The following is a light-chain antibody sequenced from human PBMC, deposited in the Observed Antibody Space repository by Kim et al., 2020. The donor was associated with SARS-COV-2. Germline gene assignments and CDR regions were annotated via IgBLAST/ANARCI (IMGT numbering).Light chain of an antibody. CDR1: QGVANY. J-gene: IGKJ1*01. V-gene: IGKV1-27*01. CDR2: AAS. Sequence: ASVGDRVTINCRASQGVANYLAWYQQKPGKVPKPLIYAASALQAGVPSRFSGSGSGTDFTLTISSLQREDAATYCCQKYDGAPWTFGQGTKVDIK. CDR3: QKYDGAPWT.